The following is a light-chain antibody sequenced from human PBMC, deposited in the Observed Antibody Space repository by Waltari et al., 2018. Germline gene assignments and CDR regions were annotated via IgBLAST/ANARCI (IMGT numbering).Light chain of an antibody. CDR3: LLSYSGARV. CDR1: TGAVTSGQY. Sequence: QAVVTQEPSLTVSPGGTVTLTCGSSTGAVTSGQYTYWVQQKPGQAPVTLIYNKDNRHSGAAARFTGSLLGGKAALTVSGAKPEDEVEYYCLLSYSGARVFGGGTKLTVL. J-gene: IGLJ3*02. CDR2: NKD. V-gene: IGLV7-46*01.